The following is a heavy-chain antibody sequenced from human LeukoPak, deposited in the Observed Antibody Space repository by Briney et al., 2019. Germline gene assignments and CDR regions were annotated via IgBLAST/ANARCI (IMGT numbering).Heavy chain of an antibody. CDR3: VRGRYCSGGGCYFDY. CDR2: IMSGSGTV. CDR1: GFTFNGYS. J-gene: IGHJ4*03. D-gene: IGHD2-15*01. V-gene: IGHV3-48*02. Sequence: GGSLRLSCAVSGFTFNGYSMNWVRQAPGKGLEWTSLIMSGSGTVMYADSVKGRFTISRDNAKNSLFLQMNSLTDEDTAVYYCVRGRYCSGGGCYFDYWGQGAQVTVSS.